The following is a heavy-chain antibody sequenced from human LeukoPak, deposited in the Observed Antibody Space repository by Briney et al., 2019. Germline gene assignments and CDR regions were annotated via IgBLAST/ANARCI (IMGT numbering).Heavy chain of an antibody. CDR1: GFTFSSYA. D-gene: IGHD3-10*01. V-gene: IGHV3-23*01. CDR2: ISGSGGST. CDR3: AKGVDYYGSGSYHPYFDY. J-gene: IGHJ4*02. Sequence: GGPLRLSCAASGFTFSSYAMSWVRQAPGKGLEWVSAISGSGGSTYYADSVKGRFTISRDNSKNTLYLQMNSLRAEDTAVYYCAKGVDYYGSGSYHPYFDYWGQGTLVTVSS.